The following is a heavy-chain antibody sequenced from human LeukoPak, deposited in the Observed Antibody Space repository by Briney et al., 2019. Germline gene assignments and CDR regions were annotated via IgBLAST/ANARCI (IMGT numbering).Heavy chain of an antibody. CDR1: GGSISSYY. CDR3: ARGGSGYDSFYYYGMDV. J-gene: IGHJ6*02. CDR2: IYDSGST. D-gene: IGHD5-12*01. Sequence: SETLSLTCTVSGGSISSYYWSWIRQPPGQGLEWIGYIYDSGSTNYNPSLKSRVTISVDPSKNQFSLKLSSVTAADTAVYYCARGGSGYDSFYYYGMDVWGQGTTVTVSS. V-gene: IGHV4-59*01.